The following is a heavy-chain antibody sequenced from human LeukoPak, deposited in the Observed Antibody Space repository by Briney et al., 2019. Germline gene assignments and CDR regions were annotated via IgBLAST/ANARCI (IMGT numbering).Heavy chain of an antibody. Sequence: PGGSLRLSCAASGFTFSSYSMNWVRQAPGKGLEWVSYISSSSSTIYYADSVKGRFTISRDNAKNSLYLQMNSLRDEDTAVYYCAIYNYYDSSGYYYFDYWGQGNPGHRLL. CDR1: GFTFSSYS. CDR3: AIYNYYDSSGYYYFDY. D-gene: IGHD3-22*01. V-gene: IGHV3-48*02. CDR2: ISSSSSTI. J-gene: IGHJ4*02.